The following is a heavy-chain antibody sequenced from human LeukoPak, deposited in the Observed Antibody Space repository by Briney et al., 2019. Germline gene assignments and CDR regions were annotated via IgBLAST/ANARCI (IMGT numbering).Heavy chain of an antibody. CDR2: ISSGSST. J-gene: IGHJ4*02. CDR1: GFTLSSYT. D-gene: IGHD3-16*01. V-gene: IGHV3-23*01. CDR3: AKGGVMGARETDY. Sequence: GGSLRLSCAASGFTLSSYTMGWVRQAPGKGLEWVSTISSGSSTYYPDSMKGRFTISRDNSKNTLYLQMNSLRGADTAVYYCAKGGVMGARETDYWGQGTLVTVSS.